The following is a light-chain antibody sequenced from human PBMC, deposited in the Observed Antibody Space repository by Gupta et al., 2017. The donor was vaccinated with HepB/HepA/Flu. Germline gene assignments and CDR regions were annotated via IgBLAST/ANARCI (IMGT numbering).Light chain of an antibody. CDR3: CSYAGSYTSLYV. Sequence: QSALTQPRSVSGSPGQSVTISCTGTSSDVVGYNYVSWYQQHPGKAPKLMIYDVNKRPSGVPDRFSGSKSGNTASLTISGLLAEDEADYYCCSYAGSYTSLYVFGTGTRVTVL. CDR1: SSDVVGYNY. J-gene: IGLJ1*01. CDR2: DVN. V-gene: IGLV2-11*01.